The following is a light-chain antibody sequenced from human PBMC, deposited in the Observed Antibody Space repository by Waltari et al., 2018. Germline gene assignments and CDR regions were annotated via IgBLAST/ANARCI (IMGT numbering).Light chain of an antibody. V-gene: IGKV1-5*03. CDR1: QSISSW. Sequence: DIQMTQSPSTLSASVGDTFTITCRASQSISSWWAWYQQKPGKAPKLLIHKASTLESGVPSRFSGSGSGTEFTLTIDSLLPDDFATYYCQQYSNYPYTFGQGTKLEI. CDR3: QQYSNYPYT. J-gene: IGKJ2*01. CDR2: KAS.